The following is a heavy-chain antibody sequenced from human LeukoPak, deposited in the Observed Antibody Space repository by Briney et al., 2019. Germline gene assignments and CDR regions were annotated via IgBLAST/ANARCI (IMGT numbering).Heavy chain of an antibody. CDR3: AKDPRVSMVRDYLDY. CDR1: GFTFSDGW. V-gene: IGHV3-23*01. D-gene: IGHD3-10*01. Sequence: GGSLRLSCAASGFTFSDGWMNWVRQAPGKGLEWVSAISGSGDTTFYADSVKGRFTISRDNSKNTLYLQINSLRAEDTAIYFCAKDPRVSMVRDYLDYWGQGTLVTVSS. CDR2: ISGSGDTT. J-gene: IGHJ4*02.